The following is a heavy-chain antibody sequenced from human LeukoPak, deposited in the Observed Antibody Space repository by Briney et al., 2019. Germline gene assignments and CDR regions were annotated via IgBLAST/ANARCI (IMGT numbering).Heavy chain of an antibody. D-gene: IGHD3/OR15-3a*01. Sequence: SGGSLRLSCAVSGITLNNYGMTWVRQAPGKGLEWVAGISDNGGSTKYADSVKGRFTISRDNPKNTLYLQMNSLRAEDTAVYFCAKRGVVIRVILVGFHKEAYYFESWGQGALVTVSS. V-gene: IGHV3-23*01. J-gene: IGHJ4*02. CDR1: GITLNNYG. CDR3: AKRGVVIRVILVGFHKEAYYFES. CDR2: ISDNGGST.